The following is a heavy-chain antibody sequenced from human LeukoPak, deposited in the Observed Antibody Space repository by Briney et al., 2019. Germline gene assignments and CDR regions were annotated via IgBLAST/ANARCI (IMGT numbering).Heavy chain of an antibody. Sequence: SVKVSCKASGGTFSSYAISWVRQAPGQGLEWMGGTIPIFGTANYAQKFQGRVTITADESTSTAYMELSSLRSEDTAVYYCARGDQIGVNWFDPWGQGTLVTVSS. D-gene: IGHD2-2*01. CDR2: TIPIFGTA. CDR3: ARGDQIGVNWFDP. J-gene: IGHJ5*02. V-gene: IGHV1-69*01. CDR1: GGTFSSYA.